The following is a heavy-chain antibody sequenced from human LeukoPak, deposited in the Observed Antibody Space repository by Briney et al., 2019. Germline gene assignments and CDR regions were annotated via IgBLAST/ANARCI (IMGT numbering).Heavy chain of an antibody. V-gene: IGHV4-4*02. CDR2: IYHSGST. J-gene: IGHJ4*02. CDR3: ASQGYDSSGYYLRTDY. D-gene: IGHD3-22*01. Sequence: SETLSLTFAVSGGSISSSNWWSWGPQPPRKGAEGVGGIYHSGSTNYNPSLKSRVTISVDTSKNQFSLKLSSVTAADTAVYYCASQGYDSSGYYLRTDYWGQGTLVTVSS. CDR1: GGSISSSNW.